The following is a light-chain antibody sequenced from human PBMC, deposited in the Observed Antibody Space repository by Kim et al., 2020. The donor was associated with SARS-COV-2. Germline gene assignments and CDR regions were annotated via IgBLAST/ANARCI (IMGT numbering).Light chain of an antibody. CDR1: QSIDSW. V-gene: IGKV1-5*03. CDR2: RTS. Sequence: DIQMTQSQSTLSASVGDSVTITCRASQSIDSWLAWYQQKPGKAPKLLIHRTSNLESGVPSRFSGSGYGTEFTLTISSLQSDDFATYYCQQYKSYSRTFGQGTKLEI. J-gene: IGKJ2*01. CDR3: QQYKSYSRT.